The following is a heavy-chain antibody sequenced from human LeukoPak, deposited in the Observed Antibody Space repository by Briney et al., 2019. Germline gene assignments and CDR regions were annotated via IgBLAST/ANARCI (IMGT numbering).Heavy chain of an antibody. Sequence: SETLSLTCTVSGGSISSDYWSWIRQPAGKGLEWIGRIYTRGGTNYNPSLKSRVTMSVDTSKNQFSLKLSSVTAADTAVYYCAREGGPYRPLDYSGQGTLVTVSS. V-gene: IGHV4-4*07. CDR1: GGSISSDY. CDR3: AREGGPYRPLDY. J-gene: IGHJ4*02. CDR2: IYTRGGT.